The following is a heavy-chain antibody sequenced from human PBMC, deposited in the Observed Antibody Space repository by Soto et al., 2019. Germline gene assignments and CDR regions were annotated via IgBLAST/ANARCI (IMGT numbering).Heavy chain of an antibody. J-gene: IGHJ6*03. CDR3: AKAANRTKGVRSVVPGPAYHYYYMDV. CDR1: GFTFSSYA. V-gene: IGHV3-23*01. CDR2: ISGSGGST. D-gene: IGHD2-8*01. Sequence: EVQLLESGGGLVQPGGSLRLSCAASGFTFSSYAMSWVRQAPGKGLEWVSAISGSGGSTYYADFVKGRFTIARDNSKNTLYLQMNSLTADDTAVSYCAKAANRTKGVRSVVPGPAYHYYYMDVRGKGTTVTVSS.